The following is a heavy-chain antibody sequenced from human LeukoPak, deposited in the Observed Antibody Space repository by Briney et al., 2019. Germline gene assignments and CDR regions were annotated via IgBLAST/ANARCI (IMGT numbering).Heavy chain of an antibody. CDR2: IYSGGST. CDR1: GFTVSSNY. Sequence: GGSLRLSCAASGFTVSSNYMSWVRQAPGKGLEWVSVIYSGGSTSYADSVKGRFTISRDSSKNTVSLQINNLRAEDTAVYYCAREGGRGSADYWGQGTLVTVSS. D-gene: IGHD6-25*01. CDR3: AREGGRGSADY. V-gene: IGHV3-66*01. J-gene: IGHJ4*02.